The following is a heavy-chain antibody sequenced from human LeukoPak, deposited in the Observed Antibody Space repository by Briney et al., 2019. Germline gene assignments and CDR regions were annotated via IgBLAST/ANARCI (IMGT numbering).Heavy chain of an antibody. CDR1: GFDFSSYS. CDR3: ARDRASYWFDP. V-gene: IGHV3-21*01. Sequence: GGSLRLSCAASGFDFSSYSMNWVRQAPGKGLEWVSAISPWSDYIYYVDSVKGRFTISRDYAKNSLYLQMNSLRAEDTAVYYCARDRASYWFDPWGQGTLVTVSS. CDR2: ISPWSDYI. J-gene: IGHJ5*02.